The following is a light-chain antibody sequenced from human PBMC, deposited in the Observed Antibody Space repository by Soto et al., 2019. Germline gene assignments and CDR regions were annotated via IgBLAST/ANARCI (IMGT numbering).Light chain of an antibody. J-gene: IGLJ2*01. Sequence: QSVLTQPPSVSAAPGQKVTISCSGSGSNIGKNDVSWYLQLPGAAPKLLIDDTNKRPSGIPDRFAGYKSGTSATLGITGLQTGDEADYFCGTWDTRLSVVVVGGGTKLTVL. V-gene: IGLV1-51*01. CDR3: GTWDTRLSVVV. CDR2: DTN. CDR1: GSNIGKND.